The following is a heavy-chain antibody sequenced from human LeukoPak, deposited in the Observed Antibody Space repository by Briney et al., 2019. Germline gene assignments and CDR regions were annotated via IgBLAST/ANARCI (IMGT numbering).Heavy chain of an antibody. V-gene: IGHV4-34*01. CDR2: INHSGST. J-gene: IGHJ4*02. Sequence: PSETLSLTCAVYGGSFSGYYWSWIRQPPGKGLEWIGEINHSGSTNYNPSLKSRVTIPVDTSKNQFSLKLSSVTAADTAVYYCARMGRDGYNYGGYWGQGTLVTVSS. CDR1: GGSFSGYY. CDR3: ARMGRDGYNYGGY. D-gene: IGHD5-24*01.